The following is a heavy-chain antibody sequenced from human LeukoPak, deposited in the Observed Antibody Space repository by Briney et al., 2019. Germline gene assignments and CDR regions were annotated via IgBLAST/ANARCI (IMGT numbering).Heavy chain of an antibody. V-gene: IGHV3-30*18. CDR3: AKTVTYYDSSGYYYRGYYFDY. CDR1: GFTFSSYG. D-gene: IGHD3-22*01. Sequence: GRSLRLSCAASGFTFSSYGMHWVRQAPGKGLEWVAVISYDGSNKYYPDSVKGRFTISRDNSKNTLYLQMNSLRAEDTAVYYCAKTVTYYDSSGYYYRGYYFDYWGQGTLVTVSS. J-gene: IGHJ4*02. CDR2: ISYDGSNK.